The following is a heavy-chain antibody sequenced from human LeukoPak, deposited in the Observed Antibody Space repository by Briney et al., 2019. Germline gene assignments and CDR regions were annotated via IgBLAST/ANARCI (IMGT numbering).Heavy chain of an antibody. J-gene: IGHJ4*02. CDR2: ITGSSSTV. CDR3: ARYRGGRGSDFFDY. CDR1: GFTFGSYS. D-gene: IGHD3-10*01. Sequence: QSGGSLRLSCAASGFTFGSYSMTWVRQAPGKGLEWISYITGSSSTVFYADSVKGRFIISRDNAKNSLYLQMNSLRDEDTAVYYCARYRGGRGSDFFDYWGQGTLVTVSS. V-gene: IGHV3-48*02.